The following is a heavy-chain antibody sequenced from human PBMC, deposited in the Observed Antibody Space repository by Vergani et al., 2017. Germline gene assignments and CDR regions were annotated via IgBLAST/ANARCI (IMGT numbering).Heavy chain of an antibody. CDR1: GFSFNTYW. Sequence: EVQRVESGGGSVQSEGSLRLSCVASGFSFNTYWMHWVRHGRRKGLMWVGSIDEYGNRATYGDFETGRFTISRDKAKNTVYLKMNNLRADDAGVYYCVRTESSTGIAYNTRFDSWGQGAMVTVSS. D-gene: IGHD1-1*01. J-gene: IGHJ5*01. CDR2: IDEYGNRA. CDR3: VRTESSTGIAYNTRFDS. V-gene: IGHV3-74*03.